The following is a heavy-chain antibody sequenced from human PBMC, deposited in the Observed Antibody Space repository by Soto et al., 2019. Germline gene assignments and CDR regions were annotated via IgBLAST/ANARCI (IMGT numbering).Heavy chain of an antibody. D-gene: IGHD1-26*01. V-gene: IGHV3-30*18. J-gene: IGHJ6*02. CDR2: ISYDESNK. Sequence: QVQLVESGGGVVQPGRSLRLSCAASGFTFSSYGMHWVRQAPGKGLEWVAVISYDESNKYYADSVKGRFTISRDNSKNTLYLQMNSLRAEDTAVYYCAKDTTSWYYYYGMDVWGQGTTVTVSS. CDR1: GFTFSSYG. CDR3: AKDTTSWYYYYGMDV.